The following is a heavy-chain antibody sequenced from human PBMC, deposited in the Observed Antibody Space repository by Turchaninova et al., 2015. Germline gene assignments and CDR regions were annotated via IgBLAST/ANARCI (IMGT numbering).Heavy chain of an antibody. J-gene: IGHJ4*02. V-gene: IGHV4-59*01. Sequence: QVQLQESGPGLVKPSGTLSLTCPVPGGSINNYYWSWRRQPPGTGLEWIGYIHYTGSTNYNPSLKSRLTISVDTSKNQFSLKLSSVTAADTAVYYCARQRPDYYDTSGYYNFDFWGQGTLVTVSS. CDR2: IHYTGST. D-gene: IGHD3-22*01. CDR1: GGSINNYY. CDR3: ARQRPDYYDTSGYYNFDF.